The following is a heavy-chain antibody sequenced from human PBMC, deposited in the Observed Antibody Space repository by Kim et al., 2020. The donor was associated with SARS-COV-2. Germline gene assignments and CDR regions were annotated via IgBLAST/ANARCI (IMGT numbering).Heavy chain of an antibody. Sequence: GAVKGRFTISRDNSNTTLFLQMNSLGAEDTAGYYCARTGIVVVPAALIDYWGQGTLVTVSS. V-gene: IGHV3-30*01. CDR3: ARTGIVVVPAALIDY. D-gene: IGHD2-2*01. J-gene: IGHJ4*02.